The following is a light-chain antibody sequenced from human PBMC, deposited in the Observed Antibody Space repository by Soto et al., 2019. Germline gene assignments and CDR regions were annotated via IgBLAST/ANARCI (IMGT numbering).Light chain of an antibody. CDR2: GAS. Sequence: EIVLTQSPGTLSLSPGERATLSCRASQSVSSNFLAWYQQKPGQAPKLLISGASSRATGIPDRFSGSGSGTVFTLTISRLEPEDFALYSCQQYGSSPGTFGQGTKLEIK. CDR3: QQYGSSPGT. V-gene: IGKV3-20*01. CDR1: QSVSSNF. J-gene: IGKJ2*02.